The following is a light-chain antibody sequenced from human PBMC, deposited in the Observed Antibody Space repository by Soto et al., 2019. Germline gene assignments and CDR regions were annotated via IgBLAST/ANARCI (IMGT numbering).Light chain of an antibody. CDR3: QQYNSYSGT. Sequence: GDRVTITCRASQSISSWLAWYQQKPGKAPKLLIYDASSLESGVPSRFSGSGSGTEFTLAISSLQPDDFATYYCQQYNSYSGTFGQGTKWIS. CDR1: QSISSW. CDR2: DAS. J-gene: IGKJ1*01. V-gene: IGKV1-5*01.